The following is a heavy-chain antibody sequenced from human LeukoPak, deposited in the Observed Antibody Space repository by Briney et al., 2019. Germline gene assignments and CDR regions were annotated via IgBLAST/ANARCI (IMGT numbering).Heavy chain of an antibody. J-gene: IGHJ5*02. CDR3: ARDATTVTTNWFDP. CDR1: GGSISSYY. D-gene: IGHD4-17*01. Sequence: PSETLSLTCTVSGGSISSYYWSWIRQPPGKGLEWIGYIYYSGSTNYNPSLKSRVTISVDTSKNQFSLKLSSVTAADTAVYYCARDATTVTTNWFDPWGQGTLVTVSS. CDR2: IYYSGST. V-gene: IGHV4-59*01.